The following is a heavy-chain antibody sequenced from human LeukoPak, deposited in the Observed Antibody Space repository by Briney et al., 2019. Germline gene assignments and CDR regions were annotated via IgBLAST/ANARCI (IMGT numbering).Heavy chain of an antibody. CDR2: IWYDGSNK. J-gene: IGHJ4*02. V-gene: IGHV3-33*01. CDR3: ARAADCSSTSCSFDY. CDR1: GFIFSSYG. D-gene: IGHD2-2*01. Sequence: GGSLRLSCEVSGFIFSSYGMHWVRQAPGKGLEWVAVIWYDGSNKYYADSVKGRFTISRDNSKNTLYLQMNSLRAEDTAVYYCARAADCSSTSCSFDYWGQGTLVTVSS.